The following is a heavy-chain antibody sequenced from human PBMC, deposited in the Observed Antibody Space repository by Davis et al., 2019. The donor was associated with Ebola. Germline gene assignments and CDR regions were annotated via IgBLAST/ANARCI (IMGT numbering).Heavy chain of an antibody. D-gene: IGHD2-21*01. CDR1: GFTFSNAW. Sequence: PGGSLRLSCEASGFTFSNAWMNWVRQAPGKGLEWVANIKQDGSVKYYVDSVKGRFTISRDNAKNSLYLQMNSLSAEDTAVYYCARSCGGDCYVMYWGQGTLVTVSS. CDR2: IKQDGSVK. CDR3: ARSCGGDCYVMY. V-gene: IGHV3-7*03. J-gene: IGHJ4*02.